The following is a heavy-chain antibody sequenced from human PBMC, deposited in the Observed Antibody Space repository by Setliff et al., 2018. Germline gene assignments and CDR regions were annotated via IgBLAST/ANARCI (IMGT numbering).Heavy chain of an antibody. CDR1: GYTFSDYG. D-gene: IGHD3-22*01. CDR3: ARINFYVSSGHYYAPDY. V-gene: IGHV1-18*01. Sequence: ASVKVSCKTSGYTFSDYGIAWVRQAPGQGLEWMGWISGYNGKTFYSAKLHGRLTLTTDTSTSTAYMELRSLRSDDSAVYYCARINFYVSSGHYYAPDYWGQGTLVTVSS. CDR2: ISGYNGKT. J-gene: IGHJ4*02.